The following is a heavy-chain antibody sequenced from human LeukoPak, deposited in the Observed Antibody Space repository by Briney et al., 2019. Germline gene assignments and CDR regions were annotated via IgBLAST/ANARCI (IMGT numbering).Heavy chain of an antibody. V-gene: IGHV3-30*18. Sequence: GGSLRLSCAASGFTFSSHGMHWVRQAPGKGLEWVAVISYDGSNKYYADSVKGRFTISRDNSKNTLYLQMNSLRPEDTAVYYCAKDPGFRSGYSDYWGQGTLVTVSS. J-gene: IGHJ4*02. CDR2: ISYDGSNK. CDR1: GFTFSSHG. CDR3: AKDPGFRSGYSDY. D-gene: IGHD3-3*01.